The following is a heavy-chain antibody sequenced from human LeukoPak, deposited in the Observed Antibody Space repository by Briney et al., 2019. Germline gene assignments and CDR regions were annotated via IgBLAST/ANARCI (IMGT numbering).Heavy chain of an antibody. V-gene: IGHV3-23*01. Sequence: GGSLRLSCAASGFTFSSYAMSWVRQAPGKGLEWVSAISGSGGSTYYADSVKGRFTISRDSSKNTLYLQMNSLRAEDTAVFYCAKDLSKSRITMVRGVPSPSDYWGQGTLVTVSS. CDR1: GFTFSSYA. J-gene: IGHJ4*02. D-gene: IGHD3-10*01. CDR2: ISGSGGST. CDR3: AKDLSKSRITMVRGVPSPSDY.